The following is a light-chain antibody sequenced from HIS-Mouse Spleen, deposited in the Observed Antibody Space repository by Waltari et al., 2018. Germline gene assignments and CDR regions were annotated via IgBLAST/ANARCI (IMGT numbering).Light chain of an antibody. CDR2: GGS. V-gene: IGLV2-23*01. Sequence: QSALTQPASVSGSPGQSITISCTGTSSDVGSYNLVSWYQQHPGKAPKLMIYGGSKRPSGVSNRCSGSKSGNTASLTISGLQAEDEADYYCCSYAGSSTLVFGGGTKLTVL. CDR1: SSDVGSYNL. J-gene: IGLJ3*02. CDR3: CSYAGSSTLV.